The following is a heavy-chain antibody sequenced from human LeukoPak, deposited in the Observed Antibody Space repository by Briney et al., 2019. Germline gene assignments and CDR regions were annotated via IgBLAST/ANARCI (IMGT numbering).Heavy chain of an antibody. CDR3: ARGLYCGGGSCRSDY. J-gene: IGHJ4*02. V-gene: IGHV5-51*01. D-gene: IGHD2-15*01. CDR2: IHPGDSAI. Sequence: GESLKISCEGSGYSFTSSWSGWVRQMPGKGLEGMWIIHPGDSAIRYSPCVQGQVTISADKSITTCYLQESSLKDSDTAISYCARGLYCGGGSCRSDYWGQGTLVTVSS. CDR1: GYSFTSSW.